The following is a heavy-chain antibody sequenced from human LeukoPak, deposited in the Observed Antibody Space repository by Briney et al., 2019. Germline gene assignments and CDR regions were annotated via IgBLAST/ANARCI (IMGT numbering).Heavy chain of an antibody. Sequence: PGGSLRLSCAASGFTFSNYAMSWVRQAPGKGLKWVSTINNNGADTYYADSVKGRFTISRDNSYNTVSLQMNSLRDEDTGVYYCAKGFRTGVGPYVGYHYYMDVWGKGATVTVSS. CDR2: INNNGADT. J-gene: IGHJ6*03. D-gene: IGHD1-26*01. V-gene: IGHV3-23*01. CDR1: GFTFSNYA. CDR3: AKGFRTGVGPYVGYHYYMDV.